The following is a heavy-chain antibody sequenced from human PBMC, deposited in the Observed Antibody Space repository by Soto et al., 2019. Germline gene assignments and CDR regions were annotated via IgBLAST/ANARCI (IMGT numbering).Heavy chain of an antibody. Sequence: EVQLVESGGGLVQPGGSLRLSCAASGFTFNTYPMNWVRQAPGKGLKWISYISASTTFISYADSVRGRFAISRDNAENSLYLQMNSLRDEDTAVYYCAGDSAYAFDIWGQGTMVTVSS. J-gene: IGHJ3*02. CDR3: AGDSAYAFDI. CDR1: GFTFNTYP. D-gene: IGHD2-21*01. CDR2: ISASTTFI. V-gene: IGHV3-48*02.